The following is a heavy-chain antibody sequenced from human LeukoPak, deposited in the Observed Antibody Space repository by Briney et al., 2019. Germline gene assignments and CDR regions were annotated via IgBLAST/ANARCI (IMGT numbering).Heavy chain of an antibody. CDR3: PTTEGYCISTSCYRY. Sequence: ASVKVSCKASGYTFTSYGISWVRQAPGQGLEGMGWISAYNGNTNYAQKLQGRVTMTTDTSTSTAYMELRSLRSDDTAVYYCPTTEGYCISTSCYRYWGQGTLVTVSS. J-gene: IGHJ4*02. D-gene: IGHD2-2*01. V-gene: IGHV1-18*01. CDR2: ISAYNGNT. CDR1: GYTFTSYG.